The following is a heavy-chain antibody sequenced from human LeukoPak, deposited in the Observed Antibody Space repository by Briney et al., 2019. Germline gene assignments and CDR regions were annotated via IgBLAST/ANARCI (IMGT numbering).Heavy chain of an antibody. Sequence: GGSLRLSCAASGFTFSSYTMHWARQAPGKGLEWVALTSSDGDKYFADSVQGRFTISRDNSRNTVYLQLDSLRPDDTAVYYCARERGIRALYFDNWGQGTLVTVSS. CDR1: GFTFSSYT. CDR3: ARERGIRALYFDN. D-gene: IGHD3-16*01. V-gene: IGHV3-30*04. CDR2: TSSDGDK. J-gene: IGHJ4*02.